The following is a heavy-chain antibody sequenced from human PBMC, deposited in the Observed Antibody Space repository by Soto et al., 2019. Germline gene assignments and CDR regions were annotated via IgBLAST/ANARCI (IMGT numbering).Heavy chain of an antibody. J-gene: IGHJ4*02. CDR2: ISSTTNYI. CDR3: ARESEDLTSNFDY. CDR1: GFTFTSYT. V-gene: IGHV3-21*04. Sequence: GGSLRLSCAASGFTFTSYTMNGVRQAPGKGLGWVSSISSTTNYIYYGDSMKARFTISRDNAKNSLYLEMTSLRADDTSVYYCARESEDLTSNFDYWGQGTLVTVSS.